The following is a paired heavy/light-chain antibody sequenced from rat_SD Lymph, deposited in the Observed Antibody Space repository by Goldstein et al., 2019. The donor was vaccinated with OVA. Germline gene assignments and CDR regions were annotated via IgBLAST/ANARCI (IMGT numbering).Light chain of an antibody. CDR2: RAS. V-gene: IGKV3S6*01. Sequence: DTVLTQSPALAVSLGQRVTISCRASKSVSTYMHWYQQKSGQQSKLLIYRASNLESGVPSRFSGSGSGTDFTLTIDPVEADDIANYYCQQSDEFPYTFGAGTKLELK. J-gene: IGKJ2-3*01. CDR1: KSVSTY. CDR3: QQSDEFPYT.
Heavy chain of an antibody. Sequence: QVQLKESGPGLVQPSQTLSLTCTVSGFSLTNYDIHWVRQPPGKGLEWMGVIWGNGNTHYNSVLKSRLSISRDTSKSQVFLKMNSLQTEDTAIYFCTRPSYRYNSDWFAYWGQGTLVTVSS. D-gene: IGHD1-5*01. V-gene: IGHV2-13*01. J-gene: IGHJ3*01. CDR2: IWGNGNT. CDR1: GFSLTNYD. CDR3: TRPSYRYNSDWFAY.